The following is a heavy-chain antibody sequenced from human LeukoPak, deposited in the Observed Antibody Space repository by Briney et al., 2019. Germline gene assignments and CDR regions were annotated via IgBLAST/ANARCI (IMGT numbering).Heavy chain of an antibody. V-gene: IGHV3-33*01. CDR1: GFTFSSYG. CDR2: IWYDGSNK. Sequence: GGSLRLSCAASGFTFSSYGMRWVRQAPGKGLEWVAVIWYDGSNKYYADSVKGRFTISRDNSKNTLYLQMNSLRAEDTAVSYCARGGQWRNYYYYYMDVWGKGTTVTVSS. D-gene: IGHD6-19*01. J-gene: IGHJ6*03. CDR3: ARGGQWRNYYYYYMDV.